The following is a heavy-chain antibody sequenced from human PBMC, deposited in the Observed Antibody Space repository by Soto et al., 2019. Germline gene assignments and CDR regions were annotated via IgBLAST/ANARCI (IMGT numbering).Heavy chain of an antibody. Sequence: SETLSLTCTISGGSISSSSYYWGWIRQPPGKGLEWTGSIYYSGSTYYNPSLKSRVTISVDTSKNQFSLKLSSVTAADTAVYYCARQGPQTKYFDYWGQGTLVTVSS. CDR2: IYYSGST. V-gene: IGHV4-39*01. D-gene: IGHD1-7*01. CDR3: ARQGPQTKYFDY. CDR1: GGSISSSSYY. J-gene: IGHJ4*02.